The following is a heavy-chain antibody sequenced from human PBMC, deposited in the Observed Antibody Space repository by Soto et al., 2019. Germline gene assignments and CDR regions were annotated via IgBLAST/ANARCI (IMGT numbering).Heavy chain of an antibody. CDR3: ARTSAAGKYYYGMDV. CDR1: GYSFTSYW. D-gene: IGHD6-13*01. J-gene: IGHJ6*02. Sequence: EVQLVQSGAEVKKPGESLKISCKGSGYSFTSYWIGWVRQMPGKGLEWMGIIYPGDSDTRYSPSFQGQVTISADKSISSAYLQWSSLKASDTAMYYCARTSAAGKYYYGMDVWGQGTTVTVSS. V-gene: IGHV5-51*01. CDR2: IYPGDSDT.